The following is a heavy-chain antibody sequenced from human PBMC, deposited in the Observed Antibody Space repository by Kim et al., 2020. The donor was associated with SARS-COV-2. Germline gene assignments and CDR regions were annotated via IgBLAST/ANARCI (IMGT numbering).Heavy chain of an antibody. D-gene: IGHD6-19*01. J-gene: IGHJ4*02. V-gene: IGHV3-23*01. CDR3: AKVRVGLAVAGLSWDY. Sequence: SGKGRFTISIDNSKNTLYLQMSSLSAEDTDVYYCAKVRVGLAVAGLSWDYWGQGTLVTVSS.